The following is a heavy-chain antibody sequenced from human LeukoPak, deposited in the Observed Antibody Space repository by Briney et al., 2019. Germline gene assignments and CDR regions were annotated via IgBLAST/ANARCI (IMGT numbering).Heavy chain of an antibody. D-gene: IGHD2-2*01. V-gene: IGHV3-48*02. J-gene: IGHJ4*02. CDR1: GFTLSSYS. Sequence: GGSLRLSCAASGFTLSSYSMNWGRQAPGKGLEWVSYISSSRSTIHYADSVKGRFTISRDNAKNTLYLQMNSLRDEDTAVYYCARDPRYCSSTGCYDWGQGTLVTVSS. CDR3: ARDPRYCSSTGCYD. CDR2: ISSSRSTI.